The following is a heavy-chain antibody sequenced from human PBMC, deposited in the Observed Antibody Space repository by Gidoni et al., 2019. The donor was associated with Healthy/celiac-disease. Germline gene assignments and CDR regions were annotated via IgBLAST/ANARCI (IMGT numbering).Heavy chain of an antibody. J-gene: IGHJ5*02. V-gene: IGHV3-30-3*01. D-gene: IGHD3-22*01. CDR1: GFTLSSYA. CDR3: ARERMIGGFDP. Sequence: QVQLVESGGGVVQPGRSLRLSCAASGFTLSSYAMHWVRQAPGKGLEWVAVISYDGSNKYYADSVKGRFTISRDNSKNTLYLQMNSLRAEDTAVYYCARERMIGGFDPWGQGTLVTVSS. CDR2: ISYDGSNK.